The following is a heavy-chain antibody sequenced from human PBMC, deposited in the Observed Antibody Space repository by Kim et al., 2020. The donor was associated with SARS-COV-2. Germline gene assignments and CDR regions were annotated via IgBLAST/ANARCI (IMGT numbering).Heavy chain of an antibody. D-gene: IGHD6-19*01. V-gene: IGHV1-2*04. CDR3: ARDMEQWLVQGWFDP. Sequence: ASVKVSCKASGYTFTGYYMHWVRQAPGQGLEWMGWINPNSGGTNYAQKFQGWVTMTRDTSISTAYMELSRLRSDDTAVYYCARDMEQWLVQGWFDPWGQGTLVTVSS. J-gene: IGHJ5*02. CDR2: INPNSGGT. CDR1: GYTFTGYY.